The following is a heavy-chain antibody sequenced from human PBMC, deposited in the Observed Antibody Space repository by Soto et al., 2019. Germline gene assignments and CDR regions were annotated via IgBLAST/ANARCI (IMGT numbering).Heavy chain of an antibody. CDR2: MNPNSGNT. CDR3: AARYGDYYYYYYMDV. J-gene: IGHJ6*03. D-gene: IGHD4-17*01. CDR1: GYTFTSYD. Sequence: QVQLVQSGAEVKKPGASVKVSCKASGYTFTSYDINWVRQATGQGLEWMGWMNPNSGNTGYAQKFQGRVNMTRNTSISTAYMELSSLRSEDTAVYYCAARYGDYYYYYYMDVWGKGTTVTVSS. V-gene: IGHV1-8*01.